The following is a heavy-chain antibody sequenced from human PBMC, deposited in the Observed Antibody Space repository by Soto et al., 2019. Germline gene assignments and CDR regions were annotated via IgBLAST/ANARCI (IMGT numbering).Heavy chain of an antibody. D-gene: IGHD6-13*01. Sequence: GGALRLSCTASGFTFGDYAMIWFRQAPGKGLEWVGFIRSKAYGGTTEYAASVKGRFTISRDDSKSIAYLQMNSLKTEDTAVYYCTRGGDSSSWSLYYYYGMDVWGQGTTVTVSS. J-gene: IGHJ6*02. CDR1: GFTFGDYA. V-gene: IGHV3-49*03. CDR3: TRGGDSSSWSLYYYYGMDV. CDR2: IRSKAYGGTT.